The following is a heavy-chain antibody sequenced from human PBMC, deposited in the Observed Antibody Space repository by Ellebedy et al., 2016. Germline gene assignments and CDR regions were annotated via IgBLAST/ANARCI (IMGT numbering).Heavy chain of an antibody. CDR2: ISGNGDRT. Sequence: GGSLRLSCVASGFNFRTSAMSWVRQAPGKGLEWVADISGNGDRTYYADSVKGRFTISSDNSKNTVYVEVNSLRVEDTALYYWGRAINKIVATEIDLWGQGTLVTVSS. V-gene: IGHV3-23*01. CDR1: GFNFRTSA. CDR3: GRAINKIVATEIDL. D-gene: IGHD5-12*01. J-gene: IGHJ5*02.